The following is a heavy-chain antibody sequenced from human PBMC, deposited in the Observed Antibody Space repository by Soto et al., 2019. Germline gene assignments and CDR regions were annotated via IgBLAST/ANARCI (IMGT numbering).Heavy chain of an antibody. V-gene: IGHV4-31*03. D-gene: IGHD3-10*01. J-gene: IGHJ6*02. Sequence: SETLSLTCTVSGGSISSGGYYWSWIRQHPGKGLEWIGYIYYSGSTYYNPSLKSRVTISVDTSKNQFSLKLSSVTAADTAVYYCARVAGLLWFGAPYYYGMDVWGQGTTVTVSS. CDR3: ARVAGLLWFGAPYYYGMDV. CDR1: GGSISSGGYY. CDR2: IYYSGST.